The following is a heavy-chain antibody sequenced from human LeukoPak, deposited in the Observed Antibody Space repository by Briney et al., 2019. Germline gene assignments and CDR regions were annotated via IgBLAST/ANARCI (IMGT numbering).Heavy chain of an antibody. Sequence: GGSQRLSCAASGFTFRTYAMHWVRQAPGKGLEWVAFISYDGSDKSYAGSVKGRITVSRDNSKNTLYLQMNSLRAEDTAVYYCARDPYSGSYYDYWGQGTLVTVSS. CDR1: GFTFRTYA. CDR3: ARDPYSGSYYDY. CDR2: ISYDGSDK. D-gene: IGHD1-26*01. J-gene: IGHJ4*02. V-gene: IGHV3-30-3*01.